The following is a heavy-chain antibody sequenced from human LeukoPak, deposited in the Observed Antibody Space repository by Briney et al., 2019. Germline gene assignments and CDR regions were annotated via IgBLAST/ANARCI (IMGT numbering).Heavy chain of an antibody. CDR3: ARDGYNSRTFDY. CDR2: ISHSGST. V-gene: IGHV4-34*01. Sequence: PSETLSLTCAVYGGSFSGYYWSWIRQPPGKGLEWIGEISHSGSTNYNPSLKSRVTISVDTSKNQFSLKLSSVTAADTAVYYCARDGYNSRTFDYWGQGILVTVSS. J-gene: IGHJ4*02. D-gene: IGHD5-24*01. CDR1: GGSFSGYY.